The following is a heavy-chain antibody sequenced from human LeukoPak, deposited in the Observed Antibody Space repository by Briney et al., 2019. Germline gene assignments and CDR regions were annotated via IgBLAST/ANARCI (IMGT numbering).Heavy chain of an antibody. V-gene: IGHV3-48*01. CDR3: ARRMGASYAFDI. CDR2: ISSTSKTI. D-gene: IGHD1-26*01. J-gene: IGHJ3*02. Sequence: GGSLRLSCAASGFTFSRYSMNWVRQVPGKGLEWISYISSTSKTIYYANSLKGRFTISRDNADNSLFLQINSLRAEDTAVYYCARRMGASYAFDIWGQGTVVTVSS. CDR1: GFTFSRYS.